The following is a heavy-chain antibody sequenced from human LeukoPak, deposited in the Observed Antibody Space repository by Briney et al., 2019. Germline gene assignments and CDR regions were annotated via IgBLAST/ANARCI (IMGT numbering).Heavy chain of an antibody. CDR1: GYSISSGYY. CDR3: ARAGDYNDYYYYYYMDV. Sequence: PSETLSLTCAVSGYSISSGYYWGWIRQPPGKGLEWIGSIYHSGTTYYNPSLKSRVTISVDTSKNQFSLKLSSVTAADTAVYYCARAGDYNDYYYYYYMDVWGKGTTVTVSS. CDR2: IYHSGTT. J-gene: IGHJ6*03. V-gene: IGHV4-38-2*01. D-gene: IGHD4-17*01.